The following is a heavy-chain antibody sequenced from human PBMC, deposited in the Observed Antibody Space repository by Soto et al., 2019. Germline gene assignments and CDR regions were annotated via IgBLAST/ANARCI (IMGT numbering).Heavy chain of an antibody. J-gene: IGHJ2*01. D-gene: IGHD3-10*01. CDR2: ISYDGSNK. CDR1: GFTFSSYA. Sequence: QVQLVESGGGVVQPGRSLRLSCAASGFTFSSYAMHWVRQAPGKGLEWVAVISYDGSNKYYADSVKGRFTISRDNSKNTLYLQMNSLRAEDTAVYYCARDTKHRMVRGVIGFNWYFDLWGRGTLVTVSS. CDR3: ARDTKHRMVRGVIGFNWYFDL. V-gene: IGHV3-30-3*01.